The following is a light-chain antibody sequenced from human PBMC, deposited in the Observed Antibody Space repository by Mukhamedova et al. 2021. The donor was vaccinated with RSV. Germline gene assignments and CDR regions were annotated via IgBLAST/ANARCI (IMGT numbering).Light chain of an antibody. V-gene: IGKV1-39*01. CDR2: AAS. J-gene: IGKJ1*01. CDR3: QQSYSSPWT. Sequence: WYQRRVHGKVPKLLIYAASTLHDGAPSRFSDSGSETDFTLTISSLQPEDFATYYCQQSYSSPWTFGQGTKVEIK.